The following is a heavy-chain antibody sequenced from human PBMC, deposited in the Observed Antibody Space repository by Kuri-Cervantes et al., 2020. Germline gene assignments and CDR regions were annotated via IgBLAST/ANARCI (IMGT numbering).Heavy chain of an antibody. CDR1: GFTFSDYY. V-gene: IGHV3-11*04. CDR3: ATDLVATIFDY. D-gene: IGHD5-12*01. Sequence: GGSLRLSCAASGFTFSDYYMSWIRQAPGKGLEWVSSISSSGDYIYYADSVKGRFTISRDNAKNSLYLQMNYLRVEDTAVYYCATDLVATIFDYWGQGTLVTVSS. J-gene: IGHJ4*02. CDR2: ISSSGDYI.